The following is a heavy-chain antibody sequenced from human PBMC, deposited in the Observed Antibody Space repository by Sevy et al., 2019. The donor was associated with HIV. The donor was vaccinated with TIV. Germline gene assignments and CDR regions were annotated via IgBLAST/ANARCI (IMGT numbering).Heavy chain of an antibody. CDR2: ISYDGSNK. D-gene: IGHD3-22*01. J-gene: IGHJ3*02. CDR1: GFTFSSYA. Sequence: GGSLRLSCAASGFTFSSYAMHWVRQAPGKGLEWVAVISYDGSNKYYADSVKGRFTISRDNSKNTLYLRMNSLRAEDTAVYYCARGGTMIVVVLDAFDIWGQGTMVTVSS. V-gene: IGHV3-30-3*01. CDR3: ARGGTMIVVVLDAFDI.